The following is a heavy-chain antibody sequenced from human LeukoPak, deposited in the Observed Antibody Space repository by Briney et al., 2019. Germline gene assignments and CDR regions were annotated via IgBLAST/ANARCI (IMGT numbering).Heavy chain of an antibody. V-gene: IGHV1-46*01. CDR3: ARGHGYSYGTGSYFDY. CDR2: INPSGGST. CDR1: GYTFTSYY. Sequence: ASVKVSCKASGYTFTSYYMHWVRQAPGQGPEWMGIINPSGGSTSYAQKFQGRVTMTRDTSTSTVYMELSSLRSEDTAVYYCARGHGYSYGTGSYFDYWGQGTLVTVSS. J-gene: IGHJ4*02. D-gene: IGHD5-18*01.